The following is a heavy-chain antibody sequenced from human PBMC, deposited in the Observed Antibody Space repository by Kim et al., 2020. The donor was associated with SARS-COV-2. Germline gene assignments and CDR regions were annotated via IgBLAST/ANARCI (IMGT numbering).Heavy chain of an antibody. J-gene: IGHJ2*01. CDR1: GYTFTSYY. Sequence: ASVKVSCKASGYTFTSYYMHWVRQAPGQGLEWMGIINPSGGSTSYAQKFQGRVTMTRDTSTSTVYMELSSLRSEDTAVYYCARDRIAARPSYWYFDLWGRGTLVTVSS. D-gene: IGHD6-6*01. V-gene: IGHV1-46*01. CDR2: INPSGGST. CDR3: ARDRIAARPSYWYFDL.